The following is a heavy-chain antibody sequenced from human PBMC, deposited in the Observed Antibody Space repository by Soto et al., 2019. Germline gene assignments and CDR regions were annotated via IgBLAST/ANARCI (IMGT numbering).Heavy chain of an antibody. J-gene: IGHJ4*02. Sequence: PGGSLRLSCATSGFPFSDYYMSWIRQAPGKGLEWLSHISPKSTYRNYADPAKGRFTISRDNTKSSLFLQMNSLGVEDTAVYYCARGGGGGLFEHWGQGVLVTVSS. CDR2: ISPKSTYR. V-gene: IGHV3-11*06. D-gene: IGHD2-21*01. CDR1: GFPFSDYY. CDR3: ARGGGGGLFEH.